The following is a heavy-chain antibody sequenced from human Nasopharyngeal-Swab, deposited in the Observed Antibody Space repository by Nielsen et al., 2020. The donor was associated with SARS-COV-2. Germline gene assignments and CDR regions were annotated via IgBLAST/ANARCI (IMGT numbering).Heavy chain of an antibody. Sequence: ASVKVSCKASGYTFTSYYMHWVRQAPGQGLEWMGIINPSGGSTSYAQKFQGRVTMTRDTSTSTVYMELGSLRSEDTAVYYCARDPLGDEWFDPWGQGTLVTVSS. D-gene: IGHD5-24*01. CDR2: INPSGGST. CDR3: ARDPLGDEWFDP. J-gene: IGHJ5*02. CDR1: GYTFTSYY. V-gene: IGHV1-46*01.